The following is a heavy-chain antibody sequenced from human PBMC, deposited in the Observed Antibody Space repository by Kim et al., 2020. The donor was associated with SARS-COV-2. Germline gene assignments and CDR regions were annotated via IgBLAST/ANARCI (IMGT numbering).Heavy chain of an antibody. V-gene: IGHV3-23*01. CDR2: IGGGGGST. CDR3: AKVGTGYWYFDL. D-gene: IGHD7-27*01. CDR1: GFTFSGYA. J-gene: IGHJ2*01. Sequence: GGSLRLSCAASGFTFSGYAMSWVRQAPGKGLEWVSGIGGGGGSTYYADSVKGRFTISRDNSKNTLSVQMNSLRAYDTAVYYCAKVGTGYWYFDLWGRGTLVTVSS.